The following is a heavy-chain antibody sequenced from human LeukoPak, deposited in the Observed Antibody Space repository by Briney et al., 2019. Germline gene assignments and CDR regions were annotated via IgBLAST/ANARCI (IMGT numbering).Heavy chain of an antibody. Sequence: VASVKVSCKASGYTFTSYGISWVRQAPGQGLEWMGWINPNSGGTNYAQKFQGRVTMTRDTSISTAYMELSRLRSDDTAVYYCARVKCSSTSCYDHDNWFDPWGQGTLVTVSS. D-gene: IGHD2-2*01. CDR1: GYTFTSYG. V-gene: IGHV1-2*02. J-gene: IGHJ5*02. CDR3: ARVKCSSTSCYDHDNWFDP. CDR2: INPNSGGT.